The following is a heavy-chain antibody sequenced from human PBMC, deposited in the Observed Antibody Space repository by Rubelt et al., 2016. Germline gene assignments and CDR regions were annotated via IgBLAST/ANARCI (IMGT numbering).Heavy chain of an antibody. V-gene: IGHV4-39*07. CDR1: GGSISSSSYY. D-gene: IGHD1-7*01. J-gene: IGHJ4*02. CDR2: IYYSGST. CDR3: ARDPRAGTTSFDY. Sequence: QLQLQESGPGLVKPSETLSLTCTVSGGSISSSSYYWGWIRQPPGKGLEWIGRIYYSGSTYYNPSLKSRVTISVETSKNQFSQKLSSVTAADTAVYYCARDPRAGTTSFDYWGQGTLVTVSS.